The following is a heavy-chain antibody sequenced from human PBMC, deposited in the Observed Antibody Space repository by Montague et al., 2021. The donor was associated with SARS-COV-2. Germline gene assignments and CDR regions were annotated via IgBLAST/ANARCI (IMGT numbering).Heavy chain of an antibody. J-gene: IGHJ5*02. D-gene: IGHD3-22*01. Sequence: TNYNPSLKSRVTISVDTSKNQFSLKLSSVTAADTAVYYCARAHWVNFDISGWRFDPWGPGTLVTVS. V-gene: IGHV4-59*01. CDR3: ARAHWVNFDISGWRFDP. CDR2: T.